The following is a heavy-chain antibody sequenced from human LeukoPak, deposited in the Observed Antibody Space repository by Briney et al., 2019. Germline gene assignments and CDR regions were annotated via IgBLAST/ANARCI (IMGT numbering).Heavy chain of an antibody. CDR1: GFTFSSYA. Sequence: PGGSLRLSCAASGFTFSSYAMSWVRQAPGKGLEWVSAISGSGGSTYYADSVKGRFTISRDNSKNTLYLQMNSLRAEGTAVYYCAKGAVAGTINPNSLGYFDLWGRGTLVTVSS. V-gene: IGHV3-23*01. D-gene: IGHD6-19*01. CDR3: AKGAVAGTINPNSLGYFDL. J-gene: IGHJ2*01. CDR2: ISGSGGST.